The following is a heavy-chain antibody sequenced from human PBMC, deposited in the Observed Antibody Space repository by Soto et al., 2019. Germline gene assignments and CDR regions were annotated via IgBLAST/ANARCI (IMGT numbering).Heavy chain of an antibody. CDR1: GYSFHNSG. D-gene: IGHD1-1*01. Sequence: QVQLVQSGPELKKPGASVKVSCKTSGYSFHNSGISWVRQAPGQGLEWMGWISVLNGYAHYGQKFQDRVIMTADTFTSTAYMELRGLRSDDTAMYYCSKNGTTWFASWGQGTPVTVSS. CDR2: ISVLNGYA. J-gene: IGHJ5*01. V-gene: IGHV1-18*01. CDR3: SKNGTTWFAS.